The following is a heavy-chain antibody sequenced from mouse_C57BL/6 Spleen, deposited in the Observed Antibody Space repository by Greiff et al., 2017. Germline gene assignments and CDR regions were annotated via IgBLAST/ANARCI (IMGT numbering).Heavy chain of an antibody. V-gene: IGHV1-18*01. J-gene: IGHJ3*01. CDR1: GYTFTDYN. CDR2: INPNNGGT. CDR3: ARPYYDYDGRSWFAY. D-gene: IGHD2-4*01. Sequence: VQLQQSGPELVKPGASVKIPCKASGYTFTDYNMDWVKQSHGKSLEWIGDINPNNGGTIYNQKFKGKATLTVDKSSSTAYMELRSLTSEDTAVYDVARPYYDYDGRSWFAYWGQGTLVTVSA.